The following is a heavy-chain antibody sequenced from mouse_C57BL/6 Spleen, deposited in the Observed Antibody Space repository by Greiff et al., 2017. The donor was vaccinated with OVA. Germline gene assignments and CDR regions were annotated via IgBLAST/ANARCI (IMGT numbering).Heavy chain of an antibody. Sequence: EVQLQQSGPELVKPGASVKISCKASGYTFTDYYMNWVKQSHGKSLEWIGDINPNNGGTSYNQKFKGKATLTVDKSSSTAYMELRSLTSEDSAVYYCARNYRLDYWGQGTTLTVSS. V-gene: IGHV1-26*01. CDR3: ARNYRLDY. D-gene: IGHD1-1*01. CDR2: INPNNGGT. J-gene: IGHJ2*01. CDR1: GYTFTDYY.